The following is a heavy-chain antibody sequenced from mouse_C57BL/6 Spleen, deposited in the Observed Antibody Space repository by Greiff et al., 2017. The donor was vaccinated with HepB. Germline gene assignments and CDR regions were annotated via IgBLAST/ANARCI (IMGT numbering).Heavy chain of an antibody. CDR1: GYTFTDYN. CDR2: INPNNGGT. V-gene: IGHV1-18*01. D-gene: IGHD1-1*01. J-gene: IGHJ3*01. CDR3: ARRRYGSSYGPWFAY. Sequence: EVQLQQSGPELVKPGASVKIPCKASGYTFTDYNMDWVKQSHGKSLEWIGDINPNNGGTIYNQKFKGKATLTVDKSSSTAYMELRSLTSEDTAVYYCARRRYGSSYGPWFAYWGQGTLVTVSA.